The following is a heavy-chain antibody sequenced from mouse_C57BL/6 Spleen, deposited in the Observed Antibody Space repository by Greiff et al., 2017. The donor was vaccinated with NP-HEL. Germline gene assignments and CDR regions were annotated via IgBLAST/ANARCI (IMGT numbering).Heavy chain of an antibody. V-gene: IGHV1-9*01. J-gene: IGHJ1*03. Sequence: QVQLQQSGAELMKPGASVKLSCKATGYTFTGYWIEWVKQRPGHGLEWIGEILPGSGSTNYNEKFKGKATFTADTSSNTAYMQLSSLTTEDSAIYYCASLITTVPRAYWYFDVWGTGTTVTVSS. CDR1: GYTFTGYW. CDR2: ILPGSGST. D-gene: IGHD1-1*01. CDR3: ASLITTVPRAYWYFDV.